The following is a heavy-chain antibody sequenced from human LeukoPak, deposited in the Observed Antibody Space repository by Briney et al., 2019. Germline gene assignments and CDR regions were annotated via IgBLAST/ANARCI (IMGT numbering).Heavy chain of an antibody. CDR1: GGSISSGTYY. D-gene: IGHD1-26*01. CDR2: IYYSGST. J-gene: IGHJ1*01. CDR3: ARSHSGSSLVEH. V-gene: IGHV4-61*01. Sequence: SETLSLTCTVSGGSISSGTYYWSWIRQPPGKGLEWIGYIYYSGSTNYNPSLKSRVTTSVDTSKNQFSLKVNSVTAADTAVYYCARSHSGSSLVEHWGQGTLVTVSS.